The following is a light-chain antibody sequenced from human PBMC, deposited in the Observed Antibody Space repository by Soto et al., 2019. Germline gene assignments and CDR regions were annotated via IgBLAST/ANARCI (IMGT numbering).Light chain of an antibody. CDR3: QQYNSYCWT. V-gene: IGKV1-5*01. CDR1: QSISSW. Sequence: DIQMTQSPSTLSASVGDRVTITCRASQSISSWLAWYQQKPGKAPKLLIYDASSLESGVPSRFSGSGSGTEFTLTISSLQPDDLATYYCQQYNSYCWTFGQGTKVEIK. CDR2: DAS. J-gene: IGKJ1*01.